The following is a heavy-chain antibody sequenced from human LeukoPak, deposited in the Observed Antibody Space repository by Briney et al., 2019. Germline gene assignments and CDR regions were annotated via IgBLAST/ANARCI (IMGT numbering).Heavy chain of an antibody. V-gene: IGHV4-39*01. CDR1: DGSLSSSLSSSRYY. CDR3: ARRGITYSSSFFAY. J-gene: IGHJ4*02. Sequence: PSETLSLTCTVSDGSLSSSLSSSRYYWGWVRQPPGKRLEWIASIFYSGSTYYSPSFKSRVTISVDTSTNQFSLKMNSVTAADTAIYYCARRGITYSSSFFAYWGQGTLVTVSS. D-gene: IGHD6-13*01. CDR2: IFYSGST.